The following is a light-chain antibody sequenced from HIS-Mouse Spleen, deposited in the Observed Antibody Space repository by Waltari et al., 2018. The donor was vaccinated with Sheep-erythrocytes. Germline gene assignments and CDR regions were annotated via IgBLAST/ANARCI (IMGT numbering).Light chain of an antibody. Sequence: QSALTQPRSVSGSPGQSVPIPCTATSSYVGGSNYVSWSQQHPGKAPKLMIYDVSKRPSGVPDRFSGSKSGNTASLTISGLQAEDEADYYCCSYAGSYNHVFATGTKVTVL. CDR3: CSYAGSYNHV. V-gene: IGLV2-11*01. J-gene: IGLJ1*01. CDR1: SSYVGGSNY. CDR2: DVS.